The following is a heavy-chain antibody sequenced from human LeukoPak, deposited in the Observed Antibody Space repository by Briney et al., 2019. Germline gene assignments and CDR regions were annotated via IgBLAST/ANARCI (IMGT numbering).Heavy chain of an antibody. J-gene: IGHJ4*02. V-gene: IGHV1-8*01. CDR1: GYTFTSFD. CDR3: ARAMFYGSGTVDY. CDR2: MNPNSGNT. D-gene: IGHD3-10*01. Sequence: ASLKVSCKASGYTFTSFDINWVRQATGQGLEWMGWMNPNSGNTGYAQKFQGRVTMTRNTSISTAYMELSSLRSEDTAVYYCARAMFYGSGTVDYWGQGTLVTVSP.